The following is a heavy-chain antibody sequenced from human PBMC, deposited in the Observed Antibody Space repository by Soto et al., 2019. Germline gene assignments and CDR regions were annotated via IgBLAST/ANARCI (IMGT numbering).Heavy chain of an antibody. CDR2: IRSKAYGGTT. CDR1: GFTFGDYA. CDR3: TRDDLYGGNPYYYYYYGMDV. D-gene: IGHD2-15*01. Sequence: PGGSLRLSCTASGFTFGDYAMSWFRQAPGKGLEWVGFIRSKAYGGTTEYAASVKGRFTISRDDSKSIAYLQMNSLKTEDTAVYYCTRDDLYGGNPYYYYYYGMDVWGQGTTVTVSS. V-gene: IGHV3-49*03. J-gene: IGHJ6*02.